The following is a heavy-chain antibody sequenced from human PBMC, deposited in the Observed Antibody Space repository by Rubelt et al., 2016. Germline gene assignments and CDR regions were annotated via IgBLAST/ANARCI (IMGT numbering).Heavy chain of an antibody. Sequence: RQPPGKGLEWIGSIYYSGSTYYNPSLKSRVTISVDTSKNQFSLKLSSVTAADTAVYYCARDHPNGSGTLDVWGQGTTVTVSS. V-gene: IGHV4-39*07. D-gene: IGHD3-10*01. CDR2: IYYSGST. CDR3: ARDHPNGSGTLDV. J-gene: IGHJ6*02.